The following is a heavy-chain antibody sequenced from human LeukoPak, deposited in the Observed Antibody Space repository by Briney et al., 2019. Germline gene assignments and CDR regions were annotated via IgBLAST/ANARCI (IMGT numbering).Heavy chain of an antibody. J-gene: IGHJ4*02. V-gene: IGHV1-2*02. CDR1: GYTFTSYY. Sequence: ASVKVSCKSSGYTFTSYYMHWVRQAPGQGLEWIGFINPNSGDTNYAQRFQGRVTMTRDTSISTAYMELSRLTFDDTAAYYCGRDLTGTAAGQYWGQGTLVTVSS. D-gene: IGHD2-21*02. CDR3: GRDLTGTAAGQY. CDR2: INPNSGDT.